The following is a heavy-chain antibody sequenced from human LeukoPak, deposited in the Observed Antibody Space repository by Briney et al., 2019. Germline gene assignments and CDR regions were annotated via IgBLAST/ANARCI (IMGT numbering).Heavy chain of an antibody. CDR3: ARGWLQPYWYFDL. CDR2: ISPYNGNA. J-gene: IGHJ2*01. D-gene: IGHD5-18*01. CDR1: GYTFTNYA. V-gene: IGHV1-18*01. Sequence: ASVKASCKTSGYTFTNYAISWVRQAPGQGLEWMGSISPYNGNADYAQKLQGRVTMTTDTSTTTGYMELRGLRSDDTAIYYCARGWLQPYWYFDLWGRGTLVTVSS.